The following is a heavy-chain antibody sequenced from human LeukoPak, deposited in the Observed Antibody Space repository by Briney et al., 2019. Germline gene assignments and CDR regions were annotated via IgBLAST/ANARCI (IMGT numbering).Heavy chain of an antibody. D-gene: IGHD3-10*01. Sequence: SQTLSLTCTVSGGSISSGDYYWSWIRQPPGKGLEWIGYIYYSGSTYFNPSLKSRVTISVDTSKNQFSLKLSSVTAADTAVYYCARVGALWWFDPWGQGTLVTVSS. CDR3: ARVGALWWFDP. CDR2: IYYSGST. CDR1: GGSISSGDYY. J-gene: IGHJ5*02. V-gene: IGHV4-30-4*01.